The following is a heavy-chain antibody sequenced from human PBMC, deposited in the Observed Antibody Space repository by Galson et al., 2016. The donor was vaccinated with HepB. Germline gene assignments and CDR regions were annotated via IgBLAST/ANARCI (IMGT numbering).Heavy chain of an antibody. CDR3: AKIPGGGSSWYFDY. J-gene: IGHJ4*02. CDR2: ITGSGVT. D-gene: IGHD6-13*01. Sequence: SLRLSCAASGFTFSNHAMSWVRQAPGKGLEWVSVITGSGVTYYADSVKGRFTISRDNARNSLYLQMGSLRAEDTAIYYCAKIPGGGSSWYFDYWGQGTLVTVPS. V-gene: IGHV3-23*01. CDR1: GFTFSNHA.